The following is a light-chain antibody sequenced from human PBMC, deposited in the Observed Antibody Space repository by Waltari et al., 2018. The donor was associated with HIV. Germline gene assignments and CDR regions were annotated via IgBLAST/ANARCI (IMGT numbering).Light chain of an antibody. CDR1: SRDVGGYHY. Sequence: QSALTQPPSASGSPGPSVTISCTGTSRDVGGYHYVSWYQQHPGKAPKLMIYEVSKRPSGVPDRFSGSKSGNTASLTVSGLQAEDEADYYCSSYAGSNNVVFGGGTKLTVL. CDR3: SSYAGSNNVV. CDR2: EVS. J-gene: IGLJ2*01. V-gene: IGLV2-8*01.